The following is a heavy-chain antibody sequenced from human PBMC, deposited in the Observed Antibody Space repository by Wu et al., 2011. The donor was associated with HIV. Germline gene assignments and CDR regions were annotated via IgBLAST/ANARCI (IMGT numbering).Heavy chain of an antibody. CDR1: GYSFTGYH. CDR2: IDPKSGAT. Sequence: QVQLVQSGAEVKKPGASVKVSCKASGYSFTGYHMHWVRQAPGQGLEWMGWIDPKSGATNYAQKFQVRVTMTRDTSISTVYMELHRLRSDDTAVYYCVRPGYYWYFDVWGRGSLVTVSS. D-gene: IGHD3-9*01. J-gene: IGHJ2*01. V-gene: IGHV1-2*02. CDR3: VRPGYYWYFDV.